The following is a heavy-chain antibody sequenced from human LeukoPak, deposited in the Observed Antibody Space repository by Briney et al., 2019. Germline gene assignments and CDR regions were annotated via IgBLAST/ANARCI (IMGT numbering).Heavy chain of an antibody. V-gene: IGHV3-7*01. D-gene: IGHD2-2*01. Sequence: GGSLRLSCAASGFTFSSYWMSWVRQAPGKGLEWVANIKQDGSEKYYVDSVKGRFTISRGNAKNTLYLQMNSLRVEDTAVYYCAREGLECLGSSCQRAAFDYWGQGTPVTVSS. CDR2: IKQDGSEK. J-gene: IGHJ4*02. CDR1: GFTFSSYW. CDR3: AREGLECLGSSCQRAAFDY.